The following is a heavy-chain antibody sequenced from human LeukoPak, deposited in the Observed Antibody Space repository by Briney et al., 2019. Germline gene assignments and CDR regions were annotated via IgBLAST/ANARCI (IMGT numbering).Heavy chain of an antibody. V-gene: IGHV1-2*02. Sequence: GASVKVSCKASGYTFSDYFMHWVRQAPGQGLEWMGWINPKSGVTKYAQKFQGRVTMVRDTATSTVYMDLSSLTSDDTAVYFCARGWGSLYYFDFWGQGTLVTVSS. CDR1: GYTFSDYF. CDR2: INPKSGVT. D-gene: IGHD3-16*01. CDR3: ARGWGSLYYFDF. J-gene: IGHJ4*02.